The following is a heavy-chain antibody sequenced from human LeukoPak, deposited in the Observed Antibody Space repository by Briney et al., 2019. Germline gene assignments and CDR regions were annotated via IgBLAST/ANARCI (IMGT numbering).Heavy chain of an antibody. CDR1: GYTFTGYY. CDR2: INPNSGGT. D-gene: IGHD4-17*01. J-gene: IGHJ6*03. Sequence: GASVKVSCKASGYTFTGYYMHWVRQAPGQGLEWMGWINPNSGGTNYAQKLQGRVTMTTDTSTSTAYMELRSLRSDDTAVYYCARDGHYGDHYYYYYYMDVWGKGTTVTVSS. CDR3: ARDGHYGDHYYYYYYMDV. V-gene: IGHV1-2*02.